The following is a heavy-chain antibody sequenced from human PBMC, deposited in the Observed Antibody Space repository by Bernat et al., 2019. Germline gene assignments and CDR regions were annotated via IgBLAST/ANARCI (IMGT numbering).Heavy chain of an antibody. CDR1: GFTFSSYA. CDR2: ISYDGSNK. CDR3: ARDTLNDY. V-gene: IGHV3-30*01. J-gene: IGHJ4*02. D-gene: IGHD3-16*01. Sequence: QVQLVESGGGVVQPGRSLRLSCAASGFTFSSYAMHWVRQAPGKGLEWVAVISYDGSNKYYAASVKGRFTISRDNSKNTLYLQMNSLRAEDTAVDYCARDTLNDYWGQGTLVTVSS.